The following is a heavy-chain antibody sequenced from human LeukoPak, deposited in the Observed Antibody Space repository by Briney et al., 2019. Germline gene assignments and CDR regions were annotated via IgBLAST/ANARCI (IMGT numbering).Heavy chain of an antibody. CDR2: ISHTGSTM. J-gene: IGHJ6*02. CDR3: AIPPLSGTGSSRPLAEIDV. CDR1: GFRFSSYS. Sequence: GGSLRLSCAASGFRFSSYSMNWVRQAPGKGLEWVSYISHTGSTMSYADSVKGRFTISRDNARNSLHLQMNSLRAEDTAVYYCAIPPLSGTGSSRPLAEIDVWGQGATVTVSS. V-gene: IGHV3-48*04. D-gene: IGHD3-10*01.